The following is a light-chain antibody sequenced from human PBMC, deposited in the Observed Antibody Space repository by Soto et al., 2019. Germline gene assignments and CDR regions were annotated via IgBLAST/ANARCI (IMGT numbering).Light chain of an antibody. CDR1: QSVSTS. J-gene: IGKJ1*01. CDR2: DAS. V-gene: IGKV3-11*01. CDR3: QVRDVWPS. Sequence: IVLTQSPVTLALSPGERAVLSCRASQSVSTSLAWYQHKPGQAPRLFIYDASKRAPGVPARFSGSGSGTDFTLTISSLEPEDFAVYYCQVRDVWPSFGQGTKVESK.